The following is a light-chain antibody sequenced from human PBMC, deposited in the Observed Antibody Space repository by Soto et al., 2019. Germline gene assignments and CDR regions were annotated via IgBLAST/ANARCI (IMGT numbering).Light chain of an antibody. CDR2: DVS. V-gene: IGLV2-14*01. Sequence: QSVLTQPASVSGSPGQSITISCTGTSSDVGGYNYVSWYQQHPGKAPKLMIYDVSNRPSGVSNRFSGSKSGNTASLTISGLQAEDEADYYSSSYTSSSTLVWVFGGGTKLTVL. J-gene: IGLJ3*02. CDR1: SSDVGGYNY. CDR3: SSYTSSSTLVWV.